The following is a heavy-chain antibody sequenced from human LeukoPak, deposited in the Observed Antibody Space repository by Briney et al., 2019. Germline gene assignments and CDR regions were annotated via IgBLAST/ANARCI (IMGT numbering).Heavy chain of an antibody. CDR3: ARGSYSYDSSGAFDI. Sequence: SETLSLTCAVSGVSISGSYYYWGWIRQPPGKGPEWIGTLYHSGSTHYNPSLESRITISVDTSKNQFSLKLSSVTAADTAVYFCARGSYSYDSSGAFDIWGQGTMVTVSS. CDR1: GVSISGSYYY. CDR2: LYHSGST. D-gene: IGHD3-22*01. J-gene: IGHJ3*02. V-gene: IGHV4-39*01.